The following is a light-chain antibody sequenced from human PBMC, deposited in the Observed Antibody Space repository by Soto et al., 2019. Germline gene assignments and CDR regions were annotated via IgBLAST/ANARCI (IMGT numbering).Light chain of an antibody. V-gene: IGLV2-11*01. Sequence: QSALTQPRSVSGSPGQSVTISCTGTSSDVGGYNYVSWYQQRPGKAPKLMIYDVTQRPSGVPDRFSGSKSGNTASLTISGIQDEDEADYYGWSYAVGYRVFGGGTKLTVL. CDR2: DVT. CDR1: SSDVGGYNY. CDR3: WSYAVGYRV. J-gene: IGLJ2*01.